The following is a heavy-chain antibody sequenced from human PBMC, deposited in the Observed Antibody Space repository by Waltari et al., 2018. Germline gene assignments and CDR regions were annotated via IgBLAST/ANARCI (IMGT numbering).Heavy chain of an antibody. CDR3: ARGRDVFANFDYNWFDP. CDR1: GYTFINYE. D-gene: IGHD3-3*01. V-gene: IGHV1-8*02. Sequence: QVQLVQTGAEVLRPGAAGKVSCPASGYTFINYEINWVRQAAGQGLEWMGWVNPNRGTTAYAQKFQGRISLTWDTFTRTAYMELSNLRSDDTAVFYCARGRDVFANFDYNWFDPWGQGTLVTVSS. CDR2: VNPNRGTT. J-gene: IGHJ5*02.